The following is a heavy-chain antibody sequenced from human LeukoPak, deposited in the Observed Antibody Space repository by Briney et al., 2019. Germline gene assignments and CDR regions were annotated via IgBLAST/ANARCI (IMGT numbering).Heavy chain of an antibody. J-gene: IGHJ4*02. CDR3: ARSDLGTITAGPFN. V-gene: IGHV1-18*01. Sequence: ASVKVSCKASGYTFTNYGITWVRQAPGQGLEWIGWISGYQGSTKYAQNFQGRVTMTIDTSTSTAYMDLRSLRSDDTAIYFCARSDLGTITAGPFNWGQGTLVAVSS. CDR1: GYTFTNYG. CDR2: ISGYQGST. D-gene: IGHD5-24*01.